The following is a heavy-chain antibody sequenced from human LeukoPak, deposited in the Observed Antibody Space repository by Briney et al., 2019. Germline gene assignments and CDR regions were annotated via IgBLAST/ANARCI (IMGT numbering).Heavy chain of an antibody. J-gene: IGHJ3*02. CDR3: ARAIVADIVVVPAAIPFFDAFDI. CDR2: TYYRSKWYN. Sequence: SQTLSLTCAISGDSVCSNSAAWNWIRQSPSKGLEWLGRTYYRSKWYNDYAVYVKSRITINPDTYKNQFSLQLNSVTPEDTAVYYCARAIVADIVVVPAAIPFFDAFDIWGQGTMVTVSS. V-gene: IGHV6-1*01. D-gene: IGHD2-2*01. CDR1: GDSVCSNSAA.